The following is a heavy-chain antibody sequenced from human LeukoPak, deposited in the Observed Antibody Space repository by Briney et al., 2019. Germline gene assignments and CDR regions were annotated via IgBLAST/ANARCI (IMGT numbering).Heavy chain of an antibody. D-gene: IGHD3-22*01. Sequence: GGSLRLSCEASGFTLSNYAMSWVRQAPGKGLEWVSTLSGSGGTIYYADSVKGRFTISRDNSKNTLYLQVNSLRTEDTAIYYCAREIDSSGYQANYFDYWGQGTLVTVSS. CDR2: LSGSGGTI. CDR1: GFTLSNYA. CDR3: AREIDSSGYQANYFDY. V-gene: IGHV3-23*01. J-gene: IGHJ4*02.